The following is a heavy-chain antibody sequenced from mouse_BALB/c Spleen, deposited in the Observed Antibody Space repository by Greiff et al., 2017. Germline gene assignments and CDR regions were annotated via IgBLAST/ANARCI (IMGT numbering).Heavy chain of an antibody. Sequence: VQGVESGAELVRPGSSVKISCKASGYAFSSYWMNWVKQRPGQGLEWIGQIYPGDGDTNYNGKFKGKATLTADKSSSTAYMQLSSLTSEDSAVYFCARRSTMIPFDYWGQGTTLTVSS. D-gene: IGHD2-4*01. CDR1: GYAFSSYW. CDR2: IYPGDGDT. V-gene: IGHV1-80*01. J-gene: IGHJ2*01. CDR3: ARRSTMIPFDY.